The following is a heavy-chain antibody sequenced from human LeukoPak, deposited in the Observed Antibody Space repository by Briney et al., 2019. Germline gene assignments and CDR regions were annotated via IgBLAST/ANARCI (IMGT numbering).Heavy chain of an antibody. CDR3: ARELLWFGELLPDYFDY. CDR2: IKQDGSEK. CDR1: GFTFSDYY. J-gene: IGHJ4*02. D-gene: IGHD3-10*01. V-gene: IGHV3-7*01. Sequence: GGSLRLSCAASGFTFSDYYMSWIRQAPGKGLEWVANIKQDGSEKYYVDSVKGRFTISRDNAKNSLYLQMNSLRAEDTAVYYCARELLWFGELLPDYFDYWGQGTLVTVSS.